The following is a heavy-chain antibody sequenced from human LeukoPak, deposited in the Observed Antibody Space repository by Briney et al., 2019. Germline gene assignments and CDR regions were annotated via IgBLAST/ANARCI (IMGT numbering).Heavy chain of an antibody. D-gene: IGHD2-15*01. CDR3: ARGIVVVVAATSNWFDP. Sequence: PGGSLRLSCTAAGFTFSSYAMHWVRQAPGKGLEWVAVISYDGSNKYYADSVKGRFTISRDNSKNTLYLQMNSLRTEDTAVYYCARGIVVVVAATSNWFDPWGQGTLVTVSS. J-gene: IGHJ5*02. CDR1: GFTFSSYA. CDR2: ISYDGSNK. V-gene: IGHV3-30*04.